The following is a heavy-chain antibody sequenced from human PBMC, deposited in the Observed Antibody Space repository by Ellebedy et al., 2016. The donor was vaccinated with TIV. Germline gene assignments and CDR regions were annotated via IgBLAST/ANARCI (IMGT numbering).Heavy chain of an antibody. J-gene: IGHJ4*02. CDR1: GYTFTSYY. CDR3: AKDREAYCGSKCYHFDN. D-gene: IGHD2-21*01. Sequence: ASVKVSCKASGYTFTSYYMHWVRQAPGQGLEWMGIINPSGGSTSYAQKFQGRVTMTRDTSTSTVYMELSSLRSEDTAVYYCAKDREAYCGSKCYHFDNWGRGTLVTVSS. CDR2: INPSGGST. V-gene: IGHV1-46*01.